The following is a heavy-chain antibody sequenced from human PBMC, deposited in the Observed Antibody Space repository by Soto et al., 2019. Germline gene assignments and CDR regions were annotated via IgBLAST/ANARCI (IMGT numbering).Heavy chain of an antibody. CDR3: AREVMAHYYYGMDV. V-gene: IGHV3-21*01. J-gene: IGHJ6*02. CDR2: ISSSSSYI. D-gene: IGHD2-21*01. Sequence: PGGSLRLSCAASGFTFSSYSMNWVRQAPGKGLEWVSSISSSSSYIYYADSVKGRFTISRDNAKNSLYLQMNSLRAEDTAVYYCAREVMAHYYYGMDVWGQGTTVTSP. CDR1: GFTFSSYS.